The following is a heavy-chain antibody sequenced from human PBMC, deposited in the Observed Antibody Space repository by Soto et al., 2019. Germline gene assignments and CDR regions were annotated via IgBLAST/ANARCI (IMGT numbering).Heavy chain of an antibody. J-gene: IGHJ6*02. V-gene: IGHV1-69*12. CDR1: GGTFSSYA. CDR3: SRPVPAAGYPSLMAV. Sequence: QVQLVQSGAEVKKPGSSVKVSCKASGGTFSSYAISWVRQAPGQGLEWMGGIIPIFGTANYAPKFQGRVTITAAESTSTASMELSSLRSEDTAVSSCSRPVPAAGYPSLMAVWRQGTTVTVSS. D-gene: IGHD2-2*01. CDR2: IIPIFGTA.